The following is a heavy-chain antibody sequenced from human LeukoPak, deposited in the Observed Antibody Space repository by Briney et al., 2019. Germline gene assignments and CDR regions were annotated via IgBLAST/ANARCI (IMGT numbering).Heavy chain of an antibody. CDR2: ISAYNGNT. Sequence: ASVKVSCKASGYTFNNYGITWVRQAPGLGLEWMGWISAYNGNTNYAQELQGRVTMTTDTSTSTAFMELRSLRPDDTAVYFCARDSRDGLVPYYYYGMDVWGRGTTVTVSS. D-gene: IGHD3-10*01. CDR3: ARDSRDGLVPYYYYGMDV. J-gene: IGHJ6*02. CDR1: GYTFNNYG. V-gene: IGHV1-18*01.